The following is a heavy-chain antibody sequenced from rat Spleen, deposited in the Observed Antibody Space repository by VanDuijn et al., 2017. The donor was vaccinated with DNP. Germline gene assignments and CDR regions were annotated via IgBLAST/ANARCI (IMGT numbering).Heavy chain of an antibody. D-gene: IGHD5-1*01. J-gene: IGHJ2*01. CDR1: GYSITSNY. CDR3: AIQLGVFDY. Sequence: QLQESGPGLVKPSQSLSLTCSVTGYSITSNYWGWIRRFPGNKLEWMGYINHAGSPYYNPSLKSRFSITRDTSKNQFFLQVNSVRNEDTATYYCAIQLGVFDYWGQGVTVMVSS. V-gene: IGHV3-3*01. CDR2: INHAGSP.